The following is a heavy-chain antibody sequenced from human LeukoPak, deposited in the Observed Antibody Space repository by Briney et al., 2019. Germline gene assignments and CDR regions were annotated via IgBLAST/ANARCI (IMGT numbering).Heavy chain of an antibody. J-gene: IGHJ4*02. CDR2: ISASGYTT. Sequence: GRSLRLSCAGSRLTLSSYWMQWVRQAPGKGLEWVSAISASGYTTLYADSVKGRFTISRDNSKNTLYLQLSSLRADDTAVYSCAKKNSVAGPGSKGGFDYWGQGTLVTVSS. D-gene: IGHD6-19*01. V-gene: IGHV3-23*01. CDR3: AKKNSVAGPGSKGGFDY. CDR1: RLTLSSYW.